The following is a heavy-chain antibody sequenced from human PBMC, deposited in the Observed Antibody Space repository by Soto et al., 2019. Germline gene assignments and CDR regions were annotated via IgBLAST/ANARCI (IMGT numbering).Heavy chain of an antibody. CDR3: ARGQEGVGATH. CDR1: GGSLSGYY. V-gene: IGHV4-34*01. D-gene: IGHD3-10*01. CDR2: VKDGGHT. J-gene: IGHJ4*02. Sequence: QVQLQQWGAGLLKPSETLSLNCAVTGGSLSGYYWSWIRQPPGKGLEWIGEVKDGGHTNYSPSLRGRVTISADTSNTQFPRRLNAVTAADTGVDDWARGQEGVGATHGDQGSLVTVSP.